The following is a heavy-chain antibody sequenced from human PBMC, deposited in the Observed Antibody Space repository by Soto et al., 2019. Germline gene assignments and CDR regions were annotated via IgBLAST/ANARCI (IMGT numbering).Heavy chain of an antibody. CDR3: TTEGARYDYVWGSYRDPFDY. Sequence: GGSLRLSCAASGFTFSNAWMSWVRQAPGKGLEWVGRIKSKTDGGTTDYAAPVKGRFTISRDDSKNTLYLQMNSLKTEDTDVYYCTTEGARYDYVWGSYRDPFDYWGQGTLVTVS. D-gene: IGHD3-16*02. J-gene: IGHJ4*02. V-gene: IGHV3-15*01. CDR2: IKSKTDGGTT. CDR1: GFTFSNAW.